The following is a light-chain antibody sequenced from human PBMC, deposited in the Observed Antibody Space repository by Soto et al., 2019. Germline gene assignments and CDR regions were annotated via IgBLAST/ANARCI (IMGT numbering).Light chain of an antibody. CDR1: SSDVGGYNY. Sequence: QSVLTKPASVNGAPGQSITISCTGTSSDVGGYNYVSWYQQHPGKAPKLMIYDVTNRPSGVSNRFSGSKSGNTASLTISGLQAEDEADYYCSSYTSSTTQIFGIGTKVTVL. J-gene: IGLJ1*01. V-gene: IGLV2-14*01. CDR2: DVT. CDR3: SSYTSSTTQI.